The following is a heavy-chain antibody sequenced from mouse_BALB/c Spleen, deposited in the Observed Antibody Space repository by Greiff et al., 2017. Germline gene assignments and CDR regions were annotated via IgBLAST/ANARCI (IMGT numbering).Heavy chain of an antibody. V-gene: IGHV1S34*01. J-gene: IGHJ3*01. CDR1: GYSFTGYY. CDR3: AIHYYGCVPFAY. D-gene: IGHD1-2*01. Sequence: LVKTGASVKISCKASGYSFTGYYMHWVKQSHGKSLEWIGYISCYNGATSYNQKFKGKATFTVDTSSSTAYMQFNSLTSEDSAVYYCAIHYYGCVPFAYWGQGTLVTVSA. CDR2: ISCYNGAT.